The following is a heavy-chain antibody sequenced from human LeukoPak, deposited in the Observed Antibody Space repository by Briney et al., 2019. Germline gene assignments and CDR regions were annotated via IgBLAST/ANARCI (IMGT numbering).Heavy chain of an antibody. CDR2: ISGSGGST. Sequence: GGSLRLSCAASGFTFSSYAMSWVRQAPGKGLEWVSSISGSGGSTYYADSVKGRFTISRDNSKNTLYLQMNSLRAEDTALYHCAMIPYYYDNSGYRDYWGQGTLVTVSS. J-gene: IGHJ4*02. CDR1: GFTFSSYA. V-gene: IGHV3-23*01. CDR3: AMIPYYYDNSGYRDY. D-gene: IGHD3-22*01.